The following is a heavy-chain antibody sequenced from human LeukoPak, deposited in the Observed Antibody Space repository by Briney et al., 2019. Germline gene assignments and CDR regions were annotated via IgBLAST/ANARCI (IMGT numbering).Heavy chain of an antibody. CDR3: ASNIAKPGMPYHAFDI. CDR1: GFTFSSYG. D-gene: IGHD3-10*01. V-gene: IGHV3-33*01. Sequence: QPGGSLRLSCAASGFTFSSYGMHWVRQAPGKGLEWVAVIWYDGSNKYYADSVKGRFTIPRDNSKNTLYLQMNSLRAEDTAVYYCASNIAKPGMPYHAFDIWGQGTMVTVSS. J-gene: IGHJ3*02. CDR2: IWYDGSNK.